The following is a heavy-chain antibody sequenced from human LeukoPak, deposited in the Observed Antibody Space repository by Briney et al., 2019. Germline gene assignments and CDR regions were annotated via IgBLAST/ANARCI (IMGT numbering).Heavy chain of an antibody. Sequence: GGSLRLSCAASGFTFSSYAMSWVRQAPGKGLEWVSVISDNGGSTYYADSVKGRFTISRDNSKNTLYLQMNSLRAEDTAVYYCAKGGRAGGGITMIRGVRNYYYYMDVWGKGTTVTISS. V-gene: IGHV3-23*01. CDR3: AKGGRAGGGITMIRGVRNYYYYMDV. J-gene: IGHJ6*03. D-gene: IGHD3-10*01. CDR1: GFTFSSYA. CDR2: ISDNGGST.